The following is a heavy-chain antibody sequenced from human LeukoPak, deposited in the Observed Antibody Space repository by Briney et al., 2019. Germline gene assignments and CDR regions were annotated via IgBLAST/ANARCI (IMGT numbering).Heavy chain of an antibody. CDR1: GGSFSCYY. CDR3: ARGDNILFDY. V-gene: IGHV4-34*01. J-gene: IGHJ4*02. D-gene: IGHD1-14*01. Sequence: SETLSLTCAVYGGSFSCYYWSWIRQPPGKGLEWIGEINHSGSTNYNPSLKSRVTISVDTSKNQFSLKLSSVTAADTAVYYCARGDNILFDYWGQGTLVTVSS. CDR2: INHSGST.